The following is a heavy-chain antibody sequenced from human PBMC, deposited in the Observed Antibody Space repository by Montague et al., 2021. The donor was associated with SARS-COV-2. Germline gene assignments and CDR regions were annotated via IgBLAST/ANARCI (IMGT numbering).Heavy chain of an antibody. J-gene: IGHJ4*02. CDR3: ANRPTDSGSYHEYYFDY. CDR2: IYHSGST. D-gene: IGHD1-26*01. Sequence: SETLSLTCAVSGGSISSSNWWSWVRQPPGKGLEWIGEIYHSGSTXXNPXXXSRVTISVDKSKNQFSLQLSSVTAADTAVYYCANRPTDSGSYHEYYFDYWGQGNQVTVAS. CDR1: GGSISSSNW. V-gene: IGHV4-4*02.